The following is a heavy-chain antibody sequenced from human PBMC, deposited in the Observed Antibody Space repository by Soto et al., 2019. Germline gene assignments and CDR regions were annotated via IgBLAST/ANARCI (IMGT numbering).Heavy chain of an antibody. CDR3: ARVTSSNVHLNWFDP. CDR1: GYTFTSYG. CDR2: ISAYNGNT. D-gene: IGHD6-13*01. Sequence: QVQLVQSGAEVKKPGASVKVSCKASGYTFTSYGISWVRQAPGQGLEWMGWISAYNGNTNYAQKLQGRVTMTTDTSTSPAYMELRSLRSDDTAVYYCARVTSSNVHLNWFDPWGQGTLVTVSS. J-gene: IGHJ5*02. V-gene: IGHV1-18*01.